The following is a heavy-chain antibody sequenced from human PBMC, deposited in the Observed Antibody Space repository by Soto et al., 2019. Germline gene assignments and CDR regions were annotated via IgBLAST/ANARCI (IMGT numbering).Heavy chain of an antibody. Sequence: SETLSLTCTVSGGSISSYYWSWIRQPPGKGLEWIGYIYYSGSTNYNPSLKSRVTISVDTSKNQFSLKLSSVTAADTAVYYCARNPNYDFWSGPPYYYYMDVWGKGTTVTVSS. J-gene: IGHJ6*03. CDR1: GGSISSYY. V-gene: IGHV4-59*08. CDR2: IYYSGST. CDR3: ARNPNYDFWSGPPYYYYMDV. D-gene: IGHD3-3*01.